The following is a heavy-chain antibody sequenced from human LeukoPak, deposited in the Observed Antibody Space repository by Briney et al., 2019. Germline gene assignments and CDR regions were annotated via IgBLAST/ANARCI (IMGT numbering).Heavy chain of an antibody. Sequence: PSETLSLTCSVTGGSVRSSDYYWAWIRQAPGKGLEWIGEINHSGSTNYNPSLKSRVTISVDTSKNQFSLKLSSVTAADTAVYYCARASTVVTLSFAYANWGQGTLVTVSS. V-gene: IGHV4-39*07. J-gene: IGHJ4*02. CDR2: INHSGST. D-gene: IGHD4-23*01. CDR3: ARASTVVTLSFAYAN. CDR1: GGSVRSSDYY.